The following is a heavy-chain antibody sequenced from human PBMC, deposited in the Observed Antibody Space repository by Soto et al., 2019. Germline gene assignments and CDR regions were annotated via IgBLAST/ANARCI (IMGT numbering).Heavy chain of an antibody. CDR2: INHSGST. D-gene: IGHD3-10*01. CDR3: ARAPPYYYGSGAGLGY. CDR1: GGSFSGYY. J-gene: IGHJ4*02. Sequence: QVQLQQGGAGLLKPSETLSLTCAVYGGSFSGYYWSWIRQPPGKGLEWIGEINHSGSTNYNPSLKSRVTISVDTSKNQFSLKLSSVTAADTAVYYCARAPPYYYGSGAGLGYWGQGTLVTVSS. V-gene: IGHV4-34*01.